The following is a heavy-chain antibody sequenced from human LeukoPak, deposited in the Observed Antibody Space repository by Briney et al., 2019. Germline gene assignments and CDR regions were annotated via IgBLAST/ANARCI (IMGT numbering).Heavy chain of an antibody. J-gene: IGHJ6*02. CDR1: GGSFSGYY. V-gene: IGHV4-31*11. Sequence: SETLSLTCAVYGGSFSGYYWSWIRQHPGKGLEWLGYIYYSGSTYYNPSLKTRVTISVDTSKNQFSLKLSSVTVADTAVYYCARGYDFWSGSSYGMDVWGQGTTVTVSS. CDR2: IYYSGST. D-gene: IGHD3-3*01. CDR3: ARGYDFWSGSSYGMDV.